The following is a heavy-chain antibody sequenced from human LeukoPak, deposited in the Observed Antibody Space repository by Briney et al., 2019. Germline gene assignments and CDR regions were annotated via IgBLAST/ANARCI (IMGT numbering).Heavy chain of an antibody. CDR2: ISYDGTKK. J-gene: IGHJ4*02. D-gene: IGHD5-18*01. CDR3: ASRKDTPHLPDY. Sequence: PGGSLRLSCAASGFTFSLYAMHWVRQAPGKGLEWVSVISYDGTKKYYADSVRSRFTISRDNSQNTLYLQMNSLKPEDTAVYYCASRKDTPHLPDYWGQGTLVTVSS. V-gene: IGHV3-30-3*01. CDR1: GFTFSLYA.